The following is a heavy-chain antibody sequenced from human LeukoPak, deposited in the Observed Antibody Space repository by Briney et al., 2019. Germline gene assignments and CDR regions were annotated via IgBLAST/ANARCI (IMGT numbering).Heavy chain of an antibody. V-gene: IGHV3-48*01. CDR3: ARDHNYAFDN. CDR1: GFPFIEDS. CDR2: IGIDSGNT. Sequence: GVSLRLSCTASGFPFIEDSMNWVRQAPGKGLEWISYIGIDSGNTKYADSVRGRFTISADKAKNSLYLQMNSLRVEDTAVYYCARDHNYAFDNWGQGTLVSVAS. J-gene: IGHJ4*02. D-gene: IGHD1-1*01.